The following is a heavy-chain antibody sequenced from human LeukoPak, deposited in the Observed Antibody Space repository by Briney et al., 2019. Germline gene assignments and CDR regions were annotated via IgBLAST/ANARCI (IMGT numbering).Heavy chain of an antibody. CDR3: ATSDYYDSGRGGVSPTDH. CDR2: IIQDGSGK. V-gene: IGHV3-7*01. CDR1: GFTFSQYC. D-gene: IGHD3-10*01. Sequence: GGSLRLSCAASGFTFSQYCMTWVRQAPGKGLEWVAEIIQDGSGKYYGDSVKGRFTISRDNAKNSVYLQMNSLRAEDTAVYYCATSDYYDSGRGGVSPTDHWGQGTLVTVSS. J-gene: IGHJ4*02.